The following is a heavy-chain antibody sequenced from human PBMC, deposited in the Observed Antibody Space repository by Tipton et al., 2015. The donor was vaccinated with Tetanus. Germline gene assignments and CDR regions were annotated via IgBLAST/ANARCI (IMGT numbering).Heavy chain of an antibody. D-gene: IGHD2-2*01. Sequence: TLSLTCTVSGGSVSSYYWTWFRQPPGKRLEWIGFVSSSGNSNYSPSLTGRVSMSLDTSKQQFSLSLTSATAADTAVYYCARGWSECSSWSCSPFDSGGQGALVTVSS. CDR1: GGSVSSYY. V-gene: IGHV4-4*07. CDR3: ARGWSECSSWSCSPFDS. J-gene: IGHJ4*02. CDR2: VSSSGNS.